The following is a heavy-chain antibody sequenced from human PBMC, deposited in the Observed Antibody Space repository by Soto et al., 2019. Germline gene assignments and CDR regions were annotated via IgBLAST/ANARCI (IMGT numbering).Heavy chain of an antibody. V-gene: IGHV3-64D*06. Sequence: SLSLSCSASGFTFSSYAMHWVRQAPGKGLEYVSAISSNGGSTYYADSVKGRFTISRDNSKNTLYLQMSSLRAEDTAVYYCVKDSWDSSGYFDYWGQGTLVTVSS. CDR1: GFTFSSYA. J-gene: IGHJ4*02. CDR2: ISSNGGST. CDR3: VKDSWDSSGYFDY. D-gene: IGHD3-22*01.